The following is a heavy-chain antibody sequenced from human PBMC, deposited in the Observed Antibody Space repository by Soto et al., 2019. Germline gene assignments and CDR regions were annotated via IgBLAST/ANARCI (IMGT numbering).Heavy chain of an antibody. J-gene: IGHJ4*02. D-gene: IGHD2-15*01. Sequence: SQTLSLTCAISGDSVSSNSAAWNWIRQSPSRGLEWLGRTYYRSKWYNDYAVSVKSRITINPDTSKNQFSLQLNSVTPEDTAVYYCARSRNRYCSGGSCYDTLDFDYWGQGTLVTVSS. V-gene: IGHV6-1*01. CDR1: GDSVSSNSAA. CDR2: TYYRSKWYN. CDR3: ARSRNRYCSGGSCYDTLDFDY.